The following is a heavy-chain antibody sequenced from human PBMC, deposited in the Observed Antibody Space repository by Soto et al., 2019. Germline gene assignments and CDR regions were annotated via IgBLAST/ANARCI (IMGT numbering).Heavy chain of an antibody. V-gene: IGHV4-59*01. J-gene: IGHJ5*02. CDR3: AREVVGATVGNWFDP. Sequence: KPSETLSLTCTVSGGSISSYYWSWIRQPPGKGLEWIGYIYYSGSTNYNPSLKSRVTISVDTSKNQFSLKLSSVTAADTAVYYCAREVVGATVGNWFDPWGQGTLVTVSS. CDR1: GGSISSYY. CDR2: IYYSGST. D-gene: IGHD1-26*01.